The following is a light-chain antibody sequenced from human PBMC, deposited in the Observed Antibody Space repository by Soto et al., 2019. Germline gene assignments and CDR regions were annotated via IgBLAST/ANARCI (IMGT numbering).Light chain of an antibody. V-gene: IGKV3-15*01. CDR2: GAS. J-gene: IGKJ2*01. CDR1: QSINSE. CDR3: QQGHNWPLT. Sequence: EIVMTQSPATLSLSPGERVALSCRASQSINSELAWYQQKPGQPPRLLIYGASTRDTGVPARFTGSESGSEFTLTISGLQSEDFAVYYCQQGHNWPLTFGQGTRLEI.